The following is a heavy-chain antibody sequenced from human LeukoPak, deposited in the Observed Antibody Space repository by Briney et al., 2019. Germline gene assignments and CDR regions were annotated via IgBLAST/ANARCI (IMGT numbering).Heavy chain of an antibody. V-gene: IGHV3-7*01. CDR2: IKRDGSGE. Sequence: GGSLRLSCAASGFTFSTYAMTWVRQAPGKGLEWVANIKRDGSGEYYLDSVKGRFTISRDNAKNSLYLQMNSLRAEDTAVYYCASLLGDKTIFDFWGQGTLVTVSS. CDR3: ASLLGDKTIFDF. CDR1: GFTFSTYA. D-gene: IGHD1-26*01. J-gene: IGHJ4*02.